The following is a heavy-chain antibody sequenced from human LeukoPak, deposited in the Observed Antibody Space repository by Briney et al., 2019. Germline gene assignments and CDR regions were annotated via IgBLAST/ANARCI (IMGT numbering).Heavy chain of an antibody. Sequence: PGGSLRLSCAASGFTFSSYSMNWGRQAPGKGLEWVSSISSSSRYIYYADSVKGRFTISRDNAKNSLYLQMNSLRAEDTAVYYCARGGLVIVPAARAGNAFDIWGQGTMVTVSS. V-gene: IGHV3-21*01. CDR3: ARGGLVIVPAARAGNAFDI. J-gene: IGHJ3*02. CDR2: ISSSSRYI. D-gene: IGHD2-2*01. CDR1: GFTFSSYS.